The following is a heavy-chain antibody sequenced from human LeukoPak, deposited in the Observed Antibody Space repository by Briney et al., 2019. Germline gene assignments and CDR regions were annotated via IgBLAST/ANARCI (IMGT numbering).Heavy chain of an antibody. D-gene: IGHD5-12*01. J-gene: IGHJ6*03. CDR1: GYTFTGYY. Sequence: ASVKVSCKASGYTFTGYYMHWVRQAPGQGLEWMGWINPNSGGTNYAQKFQGRVTMTRDTSISTAYMELSRLRSDDTAVYYCARAESSGYSGDYYYMDVWGKGTTVTVSS. CDR3: ARAESSGYSGDYYYMDV. V-gene: IGHV1-2*02. CDR2: INPNSGGT.